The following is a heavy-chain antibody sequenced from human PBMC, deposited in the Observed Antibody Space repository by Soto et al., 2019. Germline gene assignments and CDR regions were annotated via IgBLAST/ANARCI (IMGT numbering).Heavy chain of an antibody. Sequence: SETLSLTCAVSGGSISSGGYSWSWIRQPPGKGLEWIGYIYHSGTTYYNPSLKSRVTISVDGSKNQFSLKLSSVTAADTAVYYCARAHYGDYGYGMDGWGQGTMVTVSS. J-gene: IGHJ6*02. V-gene: IGHV4-30-2*01. D-gene: IGHD4-17*01. CDR3: ARAHYGDYGYGMDG. CDR1: GGSISSGGYS. CDR2: IYHSGTT.